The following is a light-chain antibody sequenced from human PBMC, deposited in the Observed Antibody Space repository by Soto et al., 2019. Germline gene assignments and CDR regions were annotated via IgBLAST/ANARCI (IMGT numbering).Light chain of an antibody. V-gene: IGKV1-33*01. Sequence: DIQMTQSPSSLSASVGDRVTITCQASQDINNHLNWYQQTSGKAPKLLIYGAYNLETGVPSRFTGSQSGTDFTFTITRLQPEDVATYFCQQCGNLHPTFGGGTKVEI. CDR3: QQCGNLHPT. CDR1: QDINNH. J-gene: IGKJ4*01. CDR2: GAY.